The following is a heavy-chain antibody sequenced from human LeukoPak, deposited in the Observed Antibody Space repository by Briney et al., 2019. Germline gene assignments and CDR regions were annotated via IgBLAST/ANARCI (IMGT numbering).Heavy chain of an antibody. D-gene: IGHD2-8*01. Sequence: GGSLRLSCAASGFTFDDYAMHWVRQAPGKGLEWVSLISGDGGSTYYADSVKGRFTISRDNAKNSLSLQMNSLRAEDTAVYYCARAWQWAFDIWGQGTMVTVSS. J-gene: IGHJ3*02. CDR1: GFTFDDYA. CDR2: ISGDGGST. CDR3: ARAWQWAFDI. V-gene: IGHV3-43*02.